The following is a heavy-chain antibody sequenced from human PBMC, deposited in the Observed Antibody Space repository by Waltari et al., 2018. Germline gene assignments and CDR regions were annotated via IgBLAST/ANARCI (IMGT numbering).Heavy chain of an antibody. CDR2: IRYSGST. V-gene: IGHV4-59*01. CDR3: ARIDTTSSDISPLDH. J-gene: IGHJ4*02. D-gene: IGHD6-6*01. Sequence: QVQLQESGPGLVKPSETLSLTCSVSGASIFNYYWNWLRQPPGKGLEWIGYIRYSGSTTYNPPLKSRVTVSIDTSKSQFSLQLRSVTAADTAVYYCARIDTTSSDISPLDHWGQGTLVTVSS. CDR1: GASIFNYY.